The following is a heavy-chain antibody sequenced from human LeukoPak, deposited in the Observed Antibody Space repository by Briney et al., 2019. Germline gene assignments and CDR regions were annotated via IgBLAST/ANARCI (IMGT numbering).Heavy chain of an antibody. V-gene: IGHV3-30*04. Sequence: GRSLRLSCAASGFTFSSYAMQWVRQAPGKGLEWVGVISYDGSNKYYADSVKGRFTISRDNSKNTLYLQMNSLRAEDTAVYYCARDLVRVGATPFDAFDIWGQGTMVTVSS. D-gene: IGHD1-26*01. CDR3: ARDLVRVGATPFDAFDI. CDR2: ISYDGSNK. J-gene: IGHJ3*02. CDR1: GFTFSSYA.